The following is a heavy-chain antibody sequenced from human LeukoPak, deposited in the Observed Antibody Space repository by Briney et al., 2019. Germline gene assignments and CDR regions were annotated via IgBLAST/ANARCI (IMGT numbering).Heavy chain of an antibody. Sequence: GGSLRLSCAASGFTFSGYSMNWVRQAPGKGLEWVSSISSSSSYIYYADSVKGRFTVSRDNAKNSLYLQMNSLRAEDTAVYYCARDYYDRSYFDYWGQGTLVTVSS. D-gene: IGHD3-22*01. CDR2: ISSSSSYI. V-gene: IGHV3-21*01. J-gene: IGHJ4*02. CDR1: GFTFSGYS. CDR3: ARDYYDRSYFDY.